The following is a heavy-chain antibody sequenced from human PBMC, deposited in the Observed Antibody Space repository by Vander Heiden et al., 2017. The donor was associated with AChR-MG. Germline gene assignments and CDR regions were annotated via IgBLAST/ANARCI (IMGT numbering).Heavy chain of an antibody. CDR1: VASISSSSYY. CDR3: ARLPDYDYVWDDTDAFDI. J-gene: IGHJ3*02. V-gene: IGHV4-39*01. CDR2: IYYSGST. Sequence: QLQLQESGPGLVKPSETLSLTCTVPVASISSSSYYWGWIRQPPGKGLEWIGSIYYSGSTYYNPSLKSRVTISVDTSKNQFSLKLSSVTAADTAVYYCARLPDYDYVWDDTDAFDIWGQGTMVTVSS. D-gene: IGHD3-16*01.